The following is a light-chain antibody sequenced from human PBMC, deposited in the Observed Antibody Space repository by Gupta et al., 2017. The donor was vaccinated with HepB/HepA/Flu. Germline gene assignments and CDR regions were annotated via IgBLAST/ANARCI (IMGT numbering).Light chain of an antibody. J-gene: IGKJ4*01. Sequence: DIKMNPSRSSLPSSVGDRVTIPCQASQDISNNLNWYQQKPGKAPKLLIYGASNLEAGVPSRFSGSGSGTDFTFTISSLQPEDIATYYCQQYDNVPLTFGGGTKVEIK. CDR3: QQYDNVPLT. CDR1: QDISNN. CDR2: GAS. V-gene: IGKV1-33*01.